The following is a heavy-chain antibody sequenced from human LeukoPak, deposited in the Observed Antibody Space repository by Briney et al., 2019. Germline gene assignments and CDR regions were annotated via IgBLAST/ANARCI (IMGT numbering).Heavy chain of an antibody. CDR3: ARDSDGNFDY. Sequence: GGSLRLSCAASGFTFSSYSMNWVRQAPGKGLEWVSSISSSSSYIYYADSVKGRFTISRDNAKNSLYLQMDSLRAEDTAVYYCARDSDGNFDYWGQGTLVTVSS. J-gene: IGHJ4*02. D-gene: IGHD3-10*01. CDR2: ISSSSSYI. V-gene: IGHV3-21*01. CDR1: GFTFSSYS.